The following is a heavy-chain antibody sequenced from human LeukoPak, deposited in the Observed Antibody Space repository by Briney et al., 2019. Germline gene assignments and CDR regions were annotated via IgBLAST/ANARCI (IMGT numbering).Heavy chain of an antibody. V-gene: IGHV3-30*02. CDR3: AKRDGFLYYFDY. D-gene: IGHD5-24*01. Sequence: GESLRLSCAASGFTFGSFGMHWVRQAPGKGLEWVAFIRYDGSNKYYVDSVKDRFTISRDNSKNTLFLQMNSLRAEDTAVYYCAKRDGFLYYFDYWGQGTLVTVSS. CDR2: IRYDGSNK. CDR1: GFTFGSFG. J-gene: IGHJ4*02.